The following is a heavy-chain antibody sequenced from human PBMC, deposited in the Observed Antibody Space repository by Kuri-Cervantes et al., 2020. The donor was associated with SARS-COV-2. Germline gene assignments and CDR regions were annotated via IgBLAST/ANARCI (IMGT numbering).Heavy chain of an antibody. Sequence: SVKVSCKASGYIFTVYYVHWVRQAPGQGLEWMGGIIPIFGTANYAQKFQGRVMITTDESTSTAYMELSSLRSEDTAVYYCASGYSSGSHYYYYYMDVWGKGTTVTVSS. CDR1: GYIFTVYY. V-gene: IGHV1-69*05. CDR3: ASGYSSGSHYYYYYMDV. CDR2: IIPIFGTA. J-gene: IGHJ6*03. D-gene: IGHD6-19*01.